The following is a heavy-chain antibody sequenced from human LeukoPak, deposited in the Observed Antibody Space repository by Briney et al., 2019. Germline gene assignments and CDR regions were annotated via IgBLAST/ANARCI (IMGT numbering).Heavy chain of an antibody. J-gene: IGHJ6*03. D-gene: IGHD1-14*01. CDR2: MNPNSGNT. V-gene: IGHV1-8*01. Sequence: ASVKVSCKASGGTFTSYDINWVRQATGQGLEWMGWMNPNSGNTGYAQKFQGRVTMTRNTSISTAYMELSSLRSEDTAVYYCAILRTIPYYYYMDVWGKGTTVTVSS. CDR3: AILRTIPYYYYMDV. CDR1: GGTFTSYD.